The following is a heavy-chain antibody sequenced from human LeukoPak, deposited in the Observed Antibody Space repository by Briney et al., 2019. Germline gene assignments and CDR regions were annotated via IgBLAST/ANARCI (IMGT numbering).Heavy chain of an antibody. V-gene: IGHV4-59*08. Sequence: SETLSLTCTVSGGSISSYYWSWIRQPPGKGLEWIGYIYSSGSINYNPSLKSRVTISVDTSKNQFSLKLSSVTAADTAVYYCARSLGIAVAGNDAFDIWGQGTMVTVSS. CDR1: GGSISSYY. J-gene: IGHJ3*02. CDR3: ARSLGIAVAGNDAFDI. CDR2: IYSSGSI. D-gene: IGHD6-19*01.